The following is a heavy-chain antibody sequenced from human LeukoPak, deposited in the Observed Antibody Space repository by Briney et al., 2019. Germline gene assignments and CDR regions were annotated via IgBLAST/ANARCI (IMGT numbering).Heavy chain of an antibody. CDR2: ISSSSYI. D-gene: IGHD1-26*01. Sequence: ETLSLTCTVSGGSISSYYWSWVRQAPGKGLEWVSSISSSSYIYYADSVKGRFTISRDNAKNSLYLQMNSLRAEDTAVYYCAREGGATGTDFDYWGQGTLVTVSS. CDR3: AREGGATGTDFDY. V-gene: IGHV3-69-1*01. J-gene: IGHJ4*02. CDR1: GGSISSYY.